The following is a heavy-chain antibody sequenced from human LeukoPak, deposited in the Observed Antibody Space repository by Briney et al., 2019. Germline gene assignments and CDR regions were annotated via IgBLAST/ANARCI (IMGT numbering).Heavy chain of an antibody. J-gene: IGHJ4*02. D-gene: IGHD1-1*01. CDR1: GYTFTGYY. CDR3: ARGLNWNDVGIDY. V-gene: IGHV1-2*02. CDR2: INPNSGGT. Sequence: ASVKVSCKASGYTFTGYYMHWVRQAPGQGLEWMGWINPNSGGTNYAQKFQGRVAMTRDTSISTAYMELSRLRSDDTAVYYCARGLNWNDVGIDYWGQGTLVTVSS.